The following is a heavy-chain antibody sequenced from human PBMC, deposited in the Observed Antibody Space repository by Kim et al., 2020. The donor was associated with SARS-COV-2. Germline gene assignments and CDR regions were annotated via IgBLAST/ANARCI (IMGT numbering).Heavy chain of an antibody. CDR1: GDSVNGHY. Sequence: SETLSLTCTVYGDSVNGHYWIWVRQPPGKGLEWIGYINDSGRTDYNPSLKSRVTLSLDTSRNQFSLKLSSVTAADTAIYFCTGDQHYEAWGQGADDSVS. V-gene: IGHV4-59*02. CDR2: INDSGRT. D-gene: IGHD3-22*01. J-gene: IGHJ4*02. CDR3: TGDQHYEA.